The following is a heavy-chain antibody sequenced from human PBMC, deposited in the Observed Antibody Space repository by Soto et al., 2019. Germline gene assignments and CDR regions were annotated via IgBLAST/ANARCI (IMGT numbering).Heavy chain of an antibody. Sequence: SETLCVTSAVSGCNISSSDGWSWVRQTPGKGLEWIGEIYHSGSTNYNPSLKSRVTISVDKSKNQFSLKLSSVTAADTAVYYCARLTPYCISTSCYKSMALYYYYGMDVWGQGTTVTVSS. J-gene: IGHJ6*02. CDR3: ARLTPYCISTSCYKSMALYYYYGMDV. V-gene: IGHV4-4*02. D-gene: IGHD2-2*02. CDR1: GCNISSSDG. CDR2: IYHSGST.